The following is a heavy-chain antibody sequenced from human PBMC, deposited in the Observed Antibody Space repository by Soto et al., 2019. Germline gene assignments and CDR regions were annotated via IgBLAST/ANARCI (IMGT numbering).Heavy chain of an antibody. D-gene: IGHD2-21*02. CDR2: INAGNGNT. CDR1: GYTFTSYA. V-gene: IGHV1-3*05. J-gene: IGHJ4*02. Sequence: QVQLVQPGAEEKKPGASVKVSCKASGYTFTSYAMHWVRQAPGQRLEWIGWINAGNGNTKYSQKFQGRVTIPRDTSASTAYMELSSLRSEDTAVYYCARSIVVVTALDYWGQGTLVTVSS. CDR3: ARSIVVVTALDY.